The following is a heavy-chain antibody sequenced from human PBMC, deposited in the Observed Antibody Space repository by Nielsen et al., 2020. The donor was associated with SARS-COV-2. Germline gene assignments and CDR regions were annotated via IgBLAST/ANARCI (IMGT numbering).Heavy chain of an antibody. CDR2: IYPGDSDT. J-gene: IGHJ3*02. Sequence: GGSLRLSCKVSGYSFSNYWIGWVRQMPGKGLEWMAIIYPGDSDTRYSPTFQGQVTISADKSISTAYLQWSSLKASDTAMYYCAKTETEGSSAFDIWGQGTMVTVSS. V-gene: IGHV5-51*01. CDR1: GYSFSNYW. CDR3: AKTETEGSSAFDI.